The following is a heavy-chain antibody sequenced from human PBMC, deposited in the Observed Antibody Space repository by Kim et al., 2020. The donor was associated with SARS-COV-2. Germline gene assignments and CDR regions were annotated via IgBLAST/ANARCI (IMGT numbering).Heavy chain of an antibody. J-gene: IGHJ4*02. CDR1: GFTFSSYA. D-gene: IGHD3-10*01. V-gene: IGHV3-23*01. CDR2: ISGSGGST. Sequence: GGSLRLSCAASGFTFSSYAMSWVRQAPGKGLEWVSAISGSGGSTYYADSVKGRFTISRDNSKNTLYLQMNSLRAEDTTVYYCAKAMGVRGVTHAIDYWGQGTLVTVSS. CDR3: AKAMGVRGVTHAIDY.